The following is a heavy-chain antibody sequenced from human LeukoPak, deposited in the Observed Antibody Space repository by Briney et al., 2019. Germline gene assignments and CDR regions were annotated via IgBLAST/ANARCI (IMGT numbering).Heavy chain of an antibody. J-gene: IGHJ4*02. CDR2: IYHSGRT. Sequence: PSETLSLTCTVSGYSISSGYYWGWIRQPPGKGLEWIGSIYHSGRTYYNPSLKSRVTISVDTSKNQFSLKLSSVTAADTAVYYCARVLHNRNYDGSTYYGYWGQGTLVTVSS. V-gene: IGHV4-38-2*02. CDR3: ARVLHNRNYDGSTYYGY. D-gene: IGHD3-22*01. CDR1: GYSISSGYY.